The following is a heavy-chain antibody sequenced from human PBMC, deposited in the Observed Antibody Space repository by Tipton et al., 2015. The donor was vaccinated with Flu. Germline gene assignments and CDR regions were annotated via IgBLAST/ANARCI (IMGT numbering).Heavy chain of an antibody. CDR1: GGSISSSY. CDR2: IYSSGST. Sequence: TLSLTCTVSGGSISSSYLNWIRQPPGKGLEWIVYIYSSGSTNYNPPLKSRVTISADTSKNLFSLRLNSVTAADTAVYYCARDGGSSYYSNYVLSWFDPWGQGTLVTVSS. V-gene: IGHV4-59*01. J-gene: IGHJ5*02. D-gene: IGHD4-11*01. CDR3: ARDGGSSYYSNYVLSWFDP.